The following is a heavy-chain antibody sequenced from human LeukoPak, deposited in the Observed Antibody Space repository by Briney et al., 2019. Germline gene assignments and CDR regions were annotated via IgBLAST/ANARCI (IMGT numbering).Heavy chain of an antibody. D-gene: IGHD4-17*01. V-gene: IGHV1-69*04. Sequence: ASVKVSCKASGGTFSSYTISWVRQAPGQGLEWMGRSIPTLGIANYAQKFQGRVTITADKSTSTAYMELSSLRSEDTAVYYCARDNDYGDHVYYYWGQGTLVIVSS. CDR3: ARDNDYGDHVYYY. J-gene: IGHJ4*02. CDR2: SIPTLGIA. CDR1: GGTFSSYT.